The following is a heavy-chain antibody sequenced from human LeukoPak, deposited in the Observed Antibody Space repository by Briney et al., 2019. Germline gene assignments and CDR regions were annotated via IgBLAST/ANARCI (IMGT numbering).Heavy chain of an antibody. CDR1: GFTFSSYG. CDR3: AYYDSSGYYFNQHNRDY. D-gene: IGHD3-22*01. V-gene: IGHV3-30*03. CDR2: ISYDGSNK. J-gene: IGHJ4*02. Sequence: PGGSLRLSCAASGFTFSSYGMHWVRQAPGKGLEWVAVISYDGSNKYYADSVKGRFTISRDNSKNTLYLQMNSLRAEDTAVYYCAYYDSSGYYFNQHNRDYWGQGTLVTVSP.